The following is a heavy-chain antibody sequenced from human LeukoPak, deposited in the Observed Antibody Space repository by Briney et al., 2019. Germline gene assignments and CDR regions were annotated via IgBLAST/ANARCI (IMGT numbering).Heavy chain of an antibody. Sequence: GGSLRLSCAASAFTFSSYIMNWVRQAPGKGLEWVSYISSSSSTISYADSVKGRFAISRDNSKNTLYLQMNSLRAEDTAVYYCAKDPGYWGQGTLVTVSS. V-gene: IGHV3-48*01. CDR3: AKDPGY. J-gene: IGHJ4*02. CDR1: AFTFSSYI. CDR2: ISSSSSTI.